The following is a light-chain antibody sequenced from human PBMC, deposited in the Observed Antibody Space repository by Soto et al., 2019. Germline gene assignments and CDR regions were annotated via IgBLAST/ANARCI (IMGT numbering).Light chain of an antibody. CDR2: GAS. J-gene: IGKJ1*01. V-gene: IGKV3-20*01. Sequence: EIVLTQSPGTLSLSPGERATLSCRASQSVSSSYLAWYQQKPGQAPRLLIYGASSRATGIPDRFSGSGSEKDFTLTISRLEPEDSAVYSFQQYGSSPRKFGQGNKVEIK. CDR3: QQYGSSPRK. CDR1: QSVSSSY.